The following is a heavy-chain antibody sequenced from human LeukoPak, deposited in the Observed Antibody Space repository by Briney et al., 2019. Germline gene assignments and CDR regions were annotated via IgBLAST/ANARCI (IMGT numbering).Heavy chain of an antibody. CDR1: GGSISTYY. Sequence: KASETLSLTCTVFGGSISTYYWTWIRQPPGKALKWIGYNHYTGSTNHNPSLKSRVTMSVDTSKNQFSLKLSSVTAADTAVYYCARGPPGGRFDPWGQGTLVTVSS. D-gene: IGHD3-10*01. CDR2: NHYTGST. CDR3: ARGPPGGRFDP. V-gene: IGHV4-59*01. J-gene: IGHJ5*02.